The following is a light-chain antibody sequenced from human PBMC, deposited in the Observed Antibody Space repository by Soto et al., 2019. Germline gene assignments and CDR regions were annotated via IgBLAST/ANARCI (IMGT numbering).Light chain of an antibody. V-gene: IGLV2-8*01. CDR3: KSYAGSNTYV. Sequence: QSTVTHHPSASGSPGQSVTISCTGTKNDVGFYDFVSWYQHHPGKAPRLIIYEVVQRPSGVPDRFSGSKSGNTASLTVSGLQAADEADYFCKSYAGSNTYVFGSGTRVTV. J-gene: IGLJ1*01. CDR1: KNDVGFYDF. CDR2: EVV.